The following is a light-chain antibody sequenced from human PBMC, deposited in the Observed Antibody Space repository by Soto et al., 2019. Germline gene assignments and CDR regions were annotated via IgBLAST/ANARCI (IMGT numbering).Light chain of an antibody. CDR2: ANT. V-gene: IGLV1-40*01. J-gene: IGLJ1*01. CDR1: SSNIAAGYD. Sequence: QSVLTQPPSMSGAPGQRVTISCTGSSSNIAAGYDVHWHQQPPGAAPKLLIYANTNRPSGVPDRFYGSKSGTTASLAITGLQAEDEADYYCQSYDANLNGYVFGPGTKLTVL. CDR3: QSYDANLNGYV.